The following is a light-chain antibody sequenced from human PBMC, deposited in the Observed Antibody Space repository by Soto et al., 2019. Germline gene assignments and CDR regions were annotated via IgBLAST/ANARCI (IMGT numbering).Light chain of an antibody. CDR3: QQYDDFPYT. V-gene: IGKV1-33*01. J-gene: IGKJ2*01. CDR1: QDIDNN. CDR2: DAS. Sequence: DIQMTQAPSSLSASVGDRVTITCQASQDIDNNLNWYQQKSGKAPKVLIYDASNLKGGVPSRFTGSGXGTDXXFTXSSLQPEDIAXYYCQQYDDFPYTFGQGTKWEI.